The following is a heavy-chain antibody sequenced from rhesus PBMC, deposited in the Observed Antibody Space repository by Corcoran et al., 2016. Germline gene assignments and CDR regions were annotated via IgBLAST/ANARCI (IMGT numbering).Heavy chain of an antibody. Sequence: EVQLVESGGGLVQPGGSLRLSCAASGFTFSSYGMHWVRQDPGKGLEWVAVISYDGSKKYYADAVKYRFTNSRDNSKTMLYLQMNNLKLEDTAVYYCARSHLDWSNWYFDLWGPGTPITISS. J-gene: IGHJ2*01. CDR2: ISYDGSKK. CDR1: GFTFSSYG. V-gene: IGHV3-54*02. CDR3: ARSHLDWSNWYFDL. D-gene: IGHD3-3*01.